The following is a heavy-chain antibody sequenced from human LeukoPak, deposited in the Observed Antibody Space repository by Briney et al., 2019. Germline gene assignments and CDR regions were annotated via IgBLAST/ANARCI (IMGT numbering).Heavy chain of an antibody. CDR2: ISYDGNNK. D-gene: IGHD4-23*01. CDR3: ARGANGGNSGYYYYGMDV. Sequence: SCKASGFTFTSYAMHWVRQAPGKGLEWVAVISYDGNNKYYADSVKGRFTISRDNSKNTLYVQMNSLRAEDTAVYYCARGANGGNSGYYYYGMDVWGQGTTVTVSS. CDR1: GFTFTSYA. J-gene: IGHJ6*02. V-gene: IGHV3-30-3*01.